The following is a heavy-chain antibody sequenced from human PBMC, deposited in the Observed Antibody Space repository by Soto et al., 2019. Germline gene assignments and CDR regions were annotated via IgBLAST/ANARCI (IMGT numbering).Heavy chain of an antibody. Sequence: GASVKVSCKASGYTFTSYDINWVRQATGQGLEWMGWMNPNSGNTGYAQKFQGRVTMTRNTSISTAYMELSSLRSDDTAVYYCAVGGQLGSSSWYRYYYYGMDVWGQGTTVTVSS. CDR3: AVGGQLGSSSWYRYYYYGMDV. CDR1: GYTFTSYD. CDR2: MNPNSGNT. V-gene: IGHV1-8*01. D-gene: IGHD6-13*01. J-gene: IGHJ6*02.